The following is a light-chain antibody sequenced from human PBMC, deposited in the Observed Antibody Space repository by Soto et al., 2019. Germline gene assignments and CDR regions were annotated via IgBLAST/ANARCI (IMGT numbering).Light chain of an antibody. Sequence: DIQMTQSPSTLSASVGDRVTITCRASQSISTSLAWYQQKPGIAPKLLIYQASSLESGDPSRFSGSGSGTEFTLTISSLQPDDFATYYCQQYNSYRTFGQGTKV. J-gene: IGKJ1*01. CDR1: QSISTS. V-gene: IGKV1-5*03. CDR2: QAS. CDR3: QQYNSYRT.